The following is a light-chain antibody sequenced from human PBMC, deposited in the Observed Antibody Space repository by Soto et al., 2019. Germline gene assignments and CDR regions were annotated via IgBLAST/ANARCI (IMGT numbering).Light chain of an antibody. V-gene: IGLV2-23*02. J-gene: IGLJ3*02. CDR3: SSYAGSRWV. CDR1: TSDVGIYNL. Sequence: QLVLTQPASVSGSPGQSITISCSGTTSDVGIYNLVSWYQQHPGKAPKLVIYEVDKRPSGVSNRFSGSRSGNTASLTISGLQSEDEAEYYCSSYAGSRWVFGGGTKLTVL. CDR2: EVD.